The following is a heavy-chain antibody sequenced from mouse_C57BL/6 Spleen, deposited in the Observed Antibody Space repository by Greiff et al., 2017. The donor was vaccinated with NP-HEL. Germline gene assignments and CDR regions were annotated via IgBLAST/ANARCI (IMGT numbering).Heavy chain of an antibody. D-gene: IGHD2-2*01. CDR2: IYPGSGNT. V-gene: IGHV1-66*01. Sequence: QVQLQQSGPELVKPGASVKISCKASGYSFTSYYIHWVKQRPGQGLEWIGWIYPGSGNTKYNEKFKGKATLTADTSSSTAYMQLSSLTSEDSAVYYCARIYYGYGGYAMDYWGQGTSVTVSS. J-gene: IGHJ4*01. CDR1: GYSFTSYY. CDR3: ARIYYGYGGYAMDY.